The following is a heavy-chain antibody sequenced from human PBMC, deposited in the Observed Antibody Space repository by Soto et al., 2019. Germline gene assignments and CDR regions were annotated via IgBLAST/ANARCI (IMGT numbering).Heavy chain of an antibody. Sequence: QVQLVQSGAEVKKPGASVKVSCKASGYTFTSYAVHWVRQAPGQRLEWMGWINAGNGNTKYSQKFQGRVTITRDTSASTAYMELSSLRSEDTAVYYCARARGVSSGWSRFDYWGQGTLVTVSS. CDR1: GYTFTSYA. D-gene: IGHD6-19*01. CDR2: INAGNGNT. CDR3: ARARGVSSGWSRFDY. V-gene: IGHV1-3*01. J-gene: IGHJ4*02.